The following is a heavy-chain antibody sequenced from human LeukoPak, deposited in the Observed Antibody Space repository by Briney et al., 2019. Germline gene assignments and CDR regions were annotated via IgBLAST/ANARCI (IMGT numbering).Heavy chain of an antibody. CDR1: GFTFSDYY. CDR2: ISSSGSTI. J-gene: IGHJ4*02. CDR3: ARDVKTRYCSSTSCYVHFDY. D-gene: IGHD2-2*01. V-gene: IGHV3-11*04. Sequence: GGSLRLSCAASGFTFSDYYMNWIRQAPGKGLEWVSYISSSGSTIYYADSVKGRFTISRDNAKNSLYLQMNSQRAEDTAVYYCARDVKTRYCSSTSCYVHFDYWGQGTLVTVSS.